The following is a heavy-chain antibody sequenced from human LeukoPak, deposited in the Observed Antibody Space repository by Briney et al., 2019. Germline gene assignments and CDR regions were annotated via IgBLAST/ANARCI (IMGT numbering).Heavy chain of an antibody. CDR2: ISSSGSTI. CDR3: ARDSSGWHYYFDY. J-gene: IGHJ4*02. V-gene: IGHV3-48*03. D-gene: IGHD6-19*01. Sequence: GGFLRLSCAASGFTFSSYEMNWVRQAPGKGLEWVSYISSSGSTIYCADSVKGRFTISRDNAKNSLYLQMNSLRAEDTAVYYCARDSSGWHYYFDYWGQGTPVTVSS. CDR1: GFTFSSYE.